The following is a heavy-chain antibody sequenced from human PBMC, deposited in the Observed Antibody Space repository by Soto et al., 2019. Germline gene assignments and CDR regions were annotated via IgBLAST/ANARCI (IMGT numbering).Heavy chain of an antibody. Sequence: GSLRLSCAASGFTFSSYAMSWVRQAPGKGLEWVSVISGSGGSTYYADSVKGRFTISRDNSKNTLYLQMNSLRAEDTAVYYCAKRAWGYFYFDYWGQGTLVTVAS. CDR1: GFTFSSYA. D-gene: IGHD1-26*01. CDR3: AKRAWGYFYFDY. CDR2: ISGSGGST. V-gene: IGHV3-23*01. J-gene: IGHJ4*02.